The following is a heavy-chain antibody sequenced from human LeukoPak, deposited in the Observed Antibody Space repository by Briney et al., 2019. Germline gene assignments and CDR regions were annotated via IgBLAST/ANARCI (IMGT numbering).Heavy chain of an antibody. CDR1: GFTFSSYW. CDR2: IKQDGSEK. J-gene: IGHJ4*02. V-gene: IGHV3-7*01. Sequence: PGGSLRPSCAASGFTFSSYWMSWVRQAPGKGLEWVANIKQDGSEKYYVDSVKGRFTISRDSAKNSLYLQMNSLRAEDTAVYYCARDPGGYDSSGYYRTDYFDYWGQGTLVTVSS. D-gene: IGHD3-22*01. CDR3: ARDPGGYDSSGYYRTDYFDY.